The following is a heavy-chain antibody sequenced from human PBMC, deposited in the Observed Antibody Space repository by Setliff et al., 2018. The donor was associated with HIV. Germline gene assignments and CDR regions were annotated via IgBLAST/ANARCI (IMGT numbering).Heavy chain of an antibody. CDR1: GASSDSYY. D-gene: IGHD7-27*01. Sequence: SETLSLTCTVSGASSDSYYWGWVRQPPGKGLEWIGNIHFGGSTYYNPSLRGRVTIAVGTSKQQFFLSLTSVAVADTAIYYCARPSLGIGGGSMFDYWGQGLLVTVSS. V-gene: IGHV4-39*01. CDR2: IHFGGST. CDR3: ARPSLGIGGGSMFDY. J-gene: IGHJ4*02.